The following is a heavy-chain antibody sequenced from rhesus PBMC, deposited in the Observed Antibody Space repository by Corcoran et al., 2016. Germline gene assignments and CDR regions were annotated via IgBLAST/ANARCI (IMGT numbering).Heavy chain of an antibody. Sequence: QVQLQESGPGLVKPSETLSLTCAVSGGSLSSNYWSWIRPSPGKGLEWIGRMSGGGGITEYNPSLKSRVTISTDTSKNQFSLKLRSVTAADTAVYFCATGGPNSPDWGQGVLVTVSS. CDR3: ATGGPNSPD. CDR2: MSGGGGIT. CDR1: GGSLSSNY. V-gene: IGHV4-173*01. D-gene: IGHD1-44*01. J-gene: IGHJ4*01.